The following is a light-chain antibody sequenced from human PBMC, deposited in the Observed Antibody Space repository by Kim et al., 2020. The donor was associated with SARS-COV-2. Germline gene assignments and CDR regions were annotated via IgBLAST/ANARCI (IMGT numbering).Light chain of an antibody. CDR3: ETWDSNTV. V-gene: IGLV4-60*03. CDR1: SGHSSYI. Sequence: QPVLTQSSSASASLGSSVKLTCTLSSGHSSYIIAWHQQQPGKAPRYLMKLEASGIYNKGSGVPDRFSGSSSGADRHLTISNLQSEDEADYYCETWDSNTVFGGGTKLTVL. J-gene: IGLJ3*02. CDR2: LEASGIY.